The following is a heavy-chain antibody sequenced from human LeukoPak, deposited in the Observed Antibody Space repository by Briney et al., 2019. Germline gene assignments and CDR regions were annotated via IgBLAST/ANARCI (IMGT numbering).Heavy chain of an antibody. Sequence: GASVKVSCKASGYTFTGYYMHWVRQAPGQGLEWMGWINPNSGGTNYAQKFQGRVTMTGDTSISTAYMELSRLRSDDTAVYYCVREEGYCSSTSCSAPFDYWGQGTLVTVSS. V-gene: IGHV1-2*02. J-gene: IGHJ4*02. CDR3: VREEGYCSSTSCSAPFDY. CDR1: GYTFTGYY. D-gene: IGHD2-2*01. CDR2: INPNSGGT.